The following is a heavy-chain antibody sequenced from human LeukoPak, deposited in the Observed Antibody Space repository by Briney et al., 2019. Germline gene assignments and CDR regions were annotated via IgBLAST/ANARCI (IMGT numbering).Heavy chain of an antibody. CDR2: IDHSGST. CDR3: ARGRGYYGDN. J-gene: IGHJ4*02. V-gene: IGHV4-34*01. CDR1: GGSFSGYY. Sequence: SETLSLTCAVYGGSFSGYYWSWIRQPPGEGLEWIGEIDHSGSTNYNPSLKSRVTISVDTSKNQFSLKLSSVTAADTAVYYCARGRGYYGDNWGQGTLVTVSS.